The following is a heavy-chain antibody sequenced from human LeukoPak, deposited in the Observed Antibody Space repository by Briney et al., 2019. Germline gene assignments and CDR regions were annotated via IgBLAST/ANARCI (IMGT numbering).Heavy chain of an antibody. V-gene: IGHV4-34*01. J-gene: IGHJ4*02. CDR1: GGSFSGYY. CDR2: INHSGST. D-gene: IGHD3-3*01. Sequence: SETLSVTCAVYGGSFSGYYWSWIRQPPGKGLEWIGEINHSGSTNYNPSLKSRVTISVDTSKNQFSLKLSSVTAADTAVYYCARTGFWSGYPSDYWGQGTLVTVSS. CDR3: ARTGFWSGYPSDY.